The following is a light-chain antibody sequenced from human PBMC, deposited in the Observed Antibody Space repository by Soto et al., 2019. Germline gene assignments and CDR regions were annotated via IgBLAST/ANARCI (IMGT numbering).Light chain of an antibody. V-gene: IGLV2-14*03. CDR1: NSDIGAYNY. CDR3: SSYTTTSPVI. J-gene: IGLJ2*01. CDR2: DVS. Sequence: QSVLTQNASVSGSPGQSITISCTGTNSDIGAYNYVSWYQQHPGKAPKLMIYDVSSRPSGLSNRFSGSKSGNTASLTISGLQAEDEADYYCSSYTTTSPVIFGGGTKLTVL.